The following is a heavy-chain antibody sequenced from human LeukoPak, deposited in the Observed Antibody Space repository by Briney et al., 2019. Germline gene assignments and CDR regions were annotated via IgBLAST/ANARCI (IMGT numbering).Heavy chain of an antibody. V-gene: IGHV3-15*01. J-gene: IGHJ4*02. CDR1: GFTFSNAW. D-gene: IGHD3-10*01. CDR2: IKTKSDGGAT. CDR3: TTGGLWYSGRAY. Sequence: GGSLRLSCAASGFTFSNAWMSWVRQAPGKGLEWVGRIKTKSDGGATAFAAPVKGRFTMSRDDSQNTLYLQMNSLKTEDTAMYYCTTGGLWYSGRAYWDQGTLVTVS.